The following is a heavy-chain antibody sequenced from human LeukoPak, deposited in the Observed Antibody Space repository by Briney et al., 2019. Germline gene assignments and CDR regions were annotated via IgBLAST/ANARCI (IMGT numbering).Heavy chain of an antibody. J-gene: IGHJ4*02. CDR2: IYYRGSI. Sequence: SETVSLTCTVSGGSISSYYWSWIRQPPGKGLEWIGYIYYRGSINYNPSLKSRVTISVDTSKNQFSLKLSSVTAADTAVYYCARPEVGYRFGELSYWGQGTLVSVS. CDR1: GGSISSYY. CDR3: ARPEVGYRFGELSY. V-gene: IGHV4-59*08. D-gene: IGHD3-10*01.